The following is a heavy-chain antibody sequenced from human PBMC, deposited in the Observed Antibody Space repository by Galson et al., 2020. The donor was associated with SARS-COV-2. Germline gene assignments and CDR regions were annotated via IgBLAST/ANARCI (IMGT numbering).Heavy chain of an antibody. CDR3: AREGITAAGTWFDP. D-gene: IGHD6-13*01. J-gene: IGHJ5*02. CDR1: GGSISSTSYY. Sequence: SETLSLTCTVSGGSISSTSYYWGWIRQSPGKGLEWIGSVYYSGSTHYNPSLKSRVTILIDTSKKQFSLKLNSVTAADTAVYYCAREGITAAGTWFDPWGLGTLVSVSS. CDR2: VYYSGST. V-gene: IGHV4-39*07.